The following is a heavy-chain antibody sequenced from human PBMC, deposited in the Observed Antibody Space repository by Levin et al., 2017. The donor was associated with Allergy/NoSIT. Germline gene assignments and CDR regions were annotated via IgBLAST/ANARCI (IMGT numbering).Heavy chain of an antibody. CDR3: ARDGPYGDYFDY. J-gene: IGHJ4*02. Sequence: GESLKISCAASGFTVSSNYMSWVRQAPGKGLEWVSLIYSGGNTYYADSVKGRFTISRDNSKNTLYLQMNSLRAEDTAVYYCARDGPYGDYFDYWGQGTLVTVSS. D-gene: IGHD4-17*01. CDR2: IYSGGNT. CDR1: GFTVSSNY. V-gene: IGHV3-53*01.